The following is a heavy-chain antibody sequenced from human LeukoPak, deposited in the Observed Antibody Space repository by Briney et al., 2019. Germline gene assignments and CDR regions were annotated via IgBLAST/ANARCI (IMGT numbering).Heavy chain of an antibody. CDR2: INPTGDST. CDR3: ARHPSPQLHHFDY. J-gene: IGHJ4*02. D-gene: IGHD2-2*01. CDR1: GYTFTNYY. Sequence: ASVKVSCKASGYTFTNYYIHWVRQAPGQGLEWMGIINPTGDSTSYAQKFQARVTMTRDTSTNTVYMELSSLRSEDTAMYYCARHPSPQLHHFDYWGQGTLVTVSS. V-gene: IGHV1-46*01.